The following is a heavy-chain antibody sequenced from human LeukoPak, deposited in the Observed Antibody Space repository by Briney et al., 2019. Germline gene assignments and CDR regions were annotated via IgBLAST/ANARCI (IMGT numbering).Heavy chain of an antibody. V-gene: IGHV3-21*01. D-gene: IGHD3-22*01. CDR3: AKDYYYDSSGYYSSPNDY. CDR2: ISSSSSYI. CDR1: GFTFSSYS. Sequence: RPGGSLRLSCAASGFTFSSYSMNWVRQAPGKGLEWVSSISSSSSYIYYADSVKGRFTISRDNSKNTLYLQMNSLRAEDTAVYYCAKDYYYDSSGYYSSPNDYWGQGTLVTVSS. J-gene: IGHJ4*02.